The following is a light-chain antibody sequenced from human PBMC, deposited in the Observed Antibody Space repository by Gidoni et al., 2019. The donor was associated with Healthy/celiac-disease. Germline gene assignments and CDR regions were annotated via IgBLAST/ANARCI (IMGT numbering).Light chain of an antibody. CDR3: GXT. CDR1: QSVLYSSNNKNY. V-gene: IGKV4-1*01. Sequence: DIVXXXSPDSLAVSLGERATINCKSSQSVLYSSNNKNYLAWYQQKPGQPPKLLIYWASTRESGVPXXFSGSGSGTDFTLTISSLQAEDVAVYXXGXTFGPGTKVDIK. J-gene: IGKJ3*01. CDR2: WAS.